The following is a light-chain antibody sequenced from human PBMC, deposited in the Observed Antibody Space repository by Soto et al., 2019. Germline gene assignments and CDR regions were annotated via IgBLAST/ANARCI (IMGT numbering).Light chain of an antibody. CDR1: QSISSY. V-gene: IGKV1-39*01. CDR3: QQSHSTPFT. J-gene: IGKJ3*01. CDR2: AAS. Sequence: DIQMTQSPSSLSASVGDRVTITCRASQSISSYLNWYQQKPGKAPKLLIYAASSLQSGVPSRFSGSGSGTDFTLTISSLQPEDVATYDCQQSHSTPFTFGPGTTVDIK.